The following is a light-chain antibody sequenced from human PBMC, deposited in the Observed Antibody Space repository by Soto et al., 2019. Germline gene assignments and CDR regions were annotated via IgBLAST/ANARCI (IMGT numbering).Light chain of an antibody. J-gene: IGLJ2*01. V-gene: IGLV2-14*01. CDR3: SSYTSSSTVV. CDR2: DVS. CDR1: SSDVGGYNY. Sequence: QSVLTQPASVSGSPGQSITISCTGTSSDVGGYNYVSWYQQHPGKAPKPMIYDVSNRPSGASNRFSGSKSGNTASLTISGLQAEDEADYYCSSYTSSSTVVFGGGTKVTVL.